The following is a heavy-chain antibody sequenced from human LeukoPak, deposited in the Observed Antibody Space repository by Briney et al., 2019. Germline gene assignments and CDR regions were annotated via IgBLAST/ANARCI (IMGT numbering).Heavy chain of an antibody. V-gene: IGHV3-23*01. J-gene: IGHJ6*03. D-gene: IGHD6-19*01. CDR1: GSAFRSFA. CDR3: TKELHVAVAVADYYYFYMDV. Sequence: GGSLRLSCAASGSAFRSFAMGLDRQAPGKGLEWLSTINGGGNTTFYADSVKGRFTISRDNSKNTLYLHMDGLRPDDTAIYYCTKELHVAVAVADYYYFYMDVWGRGTAVSVSS. CDR2: INGGGNTT.